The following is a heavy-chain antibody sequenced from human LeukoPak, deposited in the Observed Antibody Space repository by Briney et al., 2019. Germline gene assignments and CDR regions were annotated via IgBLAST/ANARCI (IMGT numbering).Heavy chain of an antibody. CDR3: VRDRDCSSTTCYRRKGS. CDR1: GFTFSTYW. D-gene: IGHD2-2*01. CDR2: IKQDGSEK. V-gene: IGHV3-7*01. J-gene: IGHJ5*02. Sequence: GGSLRLSCAASGFTFSTYWMSWVRQAPGKGLEWVANIKQDGSEKYYVDSVKGRFTISRDNAKNSLYLQMNSLRAEDTAVYYCVRDRDCSSTTCYRRKGSWGQGTLVTVSS.